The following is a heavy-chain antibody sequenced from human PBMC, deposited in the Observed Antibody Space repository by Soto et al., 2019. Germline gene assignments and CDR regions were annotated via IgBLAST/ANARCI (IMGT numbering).Heavy chain of an antibody. V-gene: IGHV3-23*01. D-gene: IGHD2-2*01. Sequence: GGSLRLSCAASGFTFSSYAMSWVRQAPGKGLEWVSAISGSGGSTYYADSVKGRFTISRDNSKNTLYLQMNSLRAEDTAVYYCAKDLGYCSSTSCQQIKPPDAFDIWGQGTMVTVSS. J-gene: IGHJ3*02. CDR3: AKDLGYCSSTSCQQIKPPDAFDI. CDR1: GFTFSSYA. CDR2: ISGSGGST.